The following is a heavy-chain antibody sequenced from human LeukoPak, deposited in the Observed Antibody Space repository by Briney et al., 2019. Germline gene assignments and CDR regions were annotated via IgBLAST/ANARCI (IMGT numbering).Heavy chain of an antibody. CDR3: ARDVSTTGYAFDI. D-gene: IGHD4-17*01. CDR1: SGSISTSNYY. CDR2: IFYSGST. Sequence: SATLSLTCTVSSGSISTSNYYWGWVRQPPGNALEWIGNIFYSGSTYYSPSLKSRVTISLDTSRNQFSLKLNSVTAADTAVYYCARDVSTTGYAFDIWGQGTMVTVSS. J-gene: IGHJ3*02. V-gene: IGHV4-39*07.